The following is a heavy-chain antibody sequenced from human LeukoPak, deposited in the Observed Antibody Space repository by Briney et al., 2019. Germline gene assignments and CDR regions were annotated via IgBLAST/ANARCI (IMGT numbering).Heavy chain of an antibody. CDR1: GFTFSTYW. CDR2: IRKDGSDI. D-gene: IGHD3-22*01. CDR3: TSPYYDSSGYYSMGNDY. V-gene: IGHV3-7*01. Sequence: GGSLRLSCAASGFTFSTYWMSWVRQAPGKGLEWVANIRKDGSDIHYVDSVKGRFTISRDNAKNSLYLEMSSLRGEDTALYYCTSPYYDSSGYYSMGNDYWGQGTLVTVSS. J-gene: IGHJ4*02.